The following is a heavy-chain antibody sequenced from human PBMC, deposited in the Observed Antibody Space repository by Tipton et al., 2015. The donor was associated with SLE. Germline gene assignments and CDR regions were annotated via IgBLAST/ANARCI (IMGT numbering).Heavy chain of an antibody. D-gene: IGHD3-10*01. CDR1: GFTFSSYG. J-gene: IGHJ4*02. CDR2: IRYDGSNK. CDR3: ARGQRVIGSGSHY. V-gene: IGHV3-30*02. Sequence: GSLRLSCAASGFTFSSYGMHWVRQAPGKGLEWVAFIRYDGSNKYYADSVKGRFTISRDNSKNTLYLQMNSLRAEDTAVDYCARGQRVIGSGSHYWGQGTLVTGSS.